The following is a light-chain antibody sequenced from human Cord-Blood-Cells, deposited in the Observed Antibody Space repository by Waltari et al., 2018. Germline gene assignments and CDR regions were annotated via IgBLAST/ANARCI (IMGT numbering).Light chain of an antibody. CDR2: AAS. CDR1: QGISSY. V-gene: IGKV1-8*01. CDR3: QQYYSYPYT. J-gene: IGKJ2*01. Sequence: AIRMTQSPSSFSASTGDRVTITCRASQGISSYLAWYQQKPGKAPKVLIYAASTLQSGVPSRFSGSGSGTDFTLTLSCLQSEDFATYYCQQYYSYPYTFGQGTKLEIK.